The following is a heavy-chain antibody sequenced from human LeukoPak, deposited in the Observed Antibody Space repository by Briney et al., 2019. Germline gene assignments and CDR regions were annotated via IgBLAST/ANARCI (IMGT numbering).Heavy chain of an antibody. CDR3: VGGDYAQY. CDR1: GFTFSTYW. Sequence: GGSLGLSCIVSGFTFSTYWVGWVGQAPGEGLEWVANINPDGSQKYYVDSLRGRFTISRDNAKNSLYLQLNSLRAEDTAVYYCVGGDYAQYWGQGTLVTVSS. J-gene: IGHJ4*02. D-gene: IGHD4-17*01. CDR2: INPDGSQK. V-gene: IGHV3-7*05.